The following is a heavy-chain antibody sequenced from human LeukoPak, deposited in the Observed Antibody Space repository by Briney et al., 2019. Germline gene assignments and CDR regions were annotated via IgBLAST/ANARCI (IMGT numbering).Heavy chain of an antibody. CDR2: ISGSGGST. Sequence: PGGSLRLSCAASGFTFSSYAMSWVRQAPGKGLEWVSAISGSGGSTYYADSVKGRFTISRDNSKNTLYLQMNSLRAEDTAVYYCAKAETYSSGWSPRGNYFDYWGQGTLVTVSS. CDR1: GFTFSSYA. CDR3: AKAETYSSGWSPRGNYFDY. D-gene: IGHD6-19*01. J-gene: IGHJ4*02. V-gene: IGHV3-23*01.